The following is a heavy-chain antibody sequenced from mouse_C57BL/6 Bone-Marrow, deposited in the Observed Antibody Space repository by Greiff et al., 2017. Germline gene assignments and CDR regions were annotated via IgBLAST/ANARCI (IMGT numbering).Heavy chain of an antibody. CDR2: LWRGGST. CDR3: AINFCYGHGDYAMDY. Sequence: VQLQQSGPGLVQPSQSLSITCTVSGFSFTSYGVHWVRQSPGKGLEWLGVLWRGGSTDYNAAFISRLGISKDNSKSQVFSIMNSLQADDTAIDYCAINFCYGHGDYAMDYWGQGTSVTVSS. D-gene: IGHD2-2*01. J-gene: IGHJ4*01. CDR1: GFSFTSYG. V-gene: IGHV2-2*01.